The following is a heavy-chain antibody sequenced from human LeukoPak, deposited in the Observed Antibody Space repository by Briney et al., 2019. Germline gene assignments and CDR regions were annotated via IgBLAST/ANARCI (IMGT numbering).Heavy chain of an antibody. D-gene: IGHD6-19*01. Sequence: QSGGSLRLSCAASGFTFSAYAMSWVRQAPGKGPEWVSAISGSDGTIYYADSVKGRFTVSRDNSKNTLYLPMNSLRAEDSAIYYCAKRSSYSSGYYGDYWGQGTLVTVSS. CDR2: ISGSDGTI. CDR1: GFTFSAYA. J-gene: IGHJ4*02. V-gene: IGHV3-23*01. CDR3: AKRSSYSSGYYGDY.